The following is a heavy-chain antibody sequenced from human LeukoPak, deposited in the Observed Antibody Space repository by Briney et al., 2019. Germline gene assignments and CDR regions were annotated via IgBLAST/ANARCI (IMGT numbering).Heavy chain of an antibody. CDR2: MNPNSGNT. Sequence: ASVKVSCKASGYTFTSYDINWVRQATGQGLEWMGWMNPNSGNTGYAQKFQGRVTMTRNTSISTAYKELSSLRSEDTAVYYCAIQGSSGYYYADYWGQGTLVTVSS. V-gene: IGHV1-8*01. CDR3: AIQGSSGYYYADY. CDR1: GYTFTSYD. J-gene: IGHJ4*02. D-gene: IGHD3-22*01.